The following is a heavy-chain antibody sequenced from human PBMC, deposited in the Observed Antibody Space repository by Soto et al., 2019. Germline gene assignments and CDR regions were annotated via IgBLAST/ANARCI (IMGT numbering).Heavy chain of an antibody. CDR1: GGSISSGGYY. CDR2: IYYSGST. J-gene: IGHJ5*02. Sequence: PSETLSLTCTVSGGSISSGGYYWSWIRQHPGKGLEWIGYIYYSGSTYYNPSLKSRVTISVDTSKNQFSLKLSSVTAADTAVYYCARAKRDRSWFYPWAQATLVTVSS. V-gene: IGHV4-31*03. CDR3: ARAKRDRSWFYP.